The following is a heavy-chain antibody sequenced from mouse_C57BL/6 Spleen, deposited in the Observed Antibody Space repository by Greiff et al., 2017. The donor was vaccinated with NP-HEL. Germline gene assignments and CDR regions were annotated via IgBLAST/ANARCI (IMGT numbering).Heavy chain of an antibody. J-gene: IGHJ3*01. Sequence: VQLQQSGAELVRPGTSVKMSCKASGYTFTNYWIGWAKQRPGHGLEWIGDIYPGGGYTNYNEKFKGKATLTADKSSRTSYMQFSSLTSEDSAIYYCAMSAQTAQASWFAYWGQGTLVTVSA. CDR2: IYPGGGYT. D-gene: IGHD3-2*02. CDR3: AMSAQTAQASWFAY. V-gene: IGHV1-63*01. CDR1: GYTFTNYW.